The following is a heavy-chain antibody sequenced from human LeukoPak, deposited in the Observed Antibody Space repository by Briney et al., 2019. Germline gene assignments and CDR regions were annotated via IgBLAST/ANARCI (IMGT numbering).Heavy chain of an antibody. CDR1: GYTFTSYY. CDR3: ARTRYYYNSRSYGAPYYFDY. CDR2: INPSGGGT. V-gene: IGHV1-46*01. D-gene: IGHD3-10*01. J-gene: IGHJ4*02. Sequence: ASVKVSCKASGYTFTSYYMHWVRQAPGQGLEWMGIINPSGGGTSYAQKFQGRVTMTRDMSTSTVYMELSSLRSEDTAVYYCARTRYYYNSRSYGAPYYFDYWGQGTLVTVSS.